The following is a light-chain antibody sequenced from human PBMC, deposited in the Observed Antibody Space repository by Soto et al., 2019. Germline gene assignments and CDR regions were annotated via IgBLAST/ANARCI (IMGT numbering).Light chain of an antibody. CDR1: QSLLYISNNQNY. CDR3: QQYYSSIT. V-gene: IGKV4-1*01. J-gene: IGKJ5*01. Sequence: ATLNCNSIQSLLYISNNQNYLGWYQQKPGQPPKPLIYGASTRESGVPDRFSGSGSGTDFTLTISSLQAEDVALYYCQQYYSSITFGQGTRLEIK. CDR2: GAS.